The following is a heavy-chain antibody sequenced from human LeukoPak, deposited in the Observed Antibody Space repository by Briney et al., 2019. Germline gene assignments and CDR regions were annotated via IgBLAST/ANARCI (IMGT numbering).Heavy chain of an antibody. D-gene: IGHD3-10*01. Sequence: GGSLRLSCAASGLTFSSYAMSWVRQAPGKGLEWVSAISGSGGSTYYADSVKGRFTIPRDNSKNTLYLQMNSLRAEDTAVYYCAKELRLLWFGELFRRTLPGAMTGWGQGTLVTVSS. J-gene: IGHJ4*02. CDR1: GLTFSSYA. CDR3: AKELRLLWFGELFRRTLPGAMTG. CDR2: ISGSGGST. V-gene: IGHV3-23*01.